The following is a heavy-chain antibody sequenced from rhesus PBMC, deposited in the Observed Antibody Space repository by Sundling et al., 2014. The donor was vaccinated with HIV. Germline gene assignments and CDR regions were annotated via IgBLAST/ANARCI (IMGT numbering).Heavy chain of an antibody. CDR3: ARVVGQRLKFDV. V-gene: IGHV2S1*01. Sequence: QVTLKESGPALVKPTQTLTLTCTFSGFSLSISGMGVGWIRQPPGKALECLASIYWDDNKYYNTSLNSRLTISKDTSENQVVLTMTNMDPVDTATYYCARVVGQRLKFDVWGPGVLVTVSS. D-gene: IGHD6-31*01. CDR2: IYWDDNK. CDR1: GFSLSISGMG. J-gene: IGHJ5-1*01.